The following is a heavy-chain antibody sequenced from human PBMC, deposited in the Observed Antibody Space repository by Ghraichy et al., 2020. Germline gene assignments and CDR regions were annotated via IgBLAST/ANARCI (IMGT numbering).Heavy chain of an antibody. Sequence: SETLSLTCTVSGGSISSSTYYWGWIRQPPGKGLEWIESIYYSGSTYYNPSLKSRVTISVDTSKNQFSLKLSSVTAADTAVYYCARHGGSYSPFDYWGQGTLVTVSS. V-gene: IGHV4-39*01. CDR2: IYYSGST. J-gene: IGHJ4*02. D-gene: IGHD1-26*01. CDR3: ARHGGSYSPFDY. CDR1: GGSISSSTYY.